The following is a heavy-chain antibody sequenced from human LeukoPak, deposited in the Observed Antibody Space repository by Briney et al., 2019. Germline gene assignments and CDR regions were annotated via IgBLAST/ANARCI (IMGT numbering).Heavy chain of an antibody. J-gene: IGHJ4*02. D-gene: IGHD6-13*01. CDR3: ARARTTGIAAAGTTYYSDY. CDR2: IWYDGSKK. V-gene: IGHV3-33*01. CDR1: GFTISDYG. Sequence: GGPLRLSCAASGFTISDYGMHWVRQAPGKRLEWVAVIWYDGSKKYYADSVKGRFTISRDNARNSLFLQMNSLRAEDTAVYYCARARTTGIAAAGTTYYSDYWGQGTLVTVSS.